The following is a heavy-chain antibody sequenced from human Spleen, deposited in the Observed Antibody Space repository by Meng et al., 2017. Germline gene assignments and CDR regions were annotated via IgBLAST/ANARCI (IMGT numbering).Heavy chain of an antibody. J-gene: IGHJ4*02. D-gene: IGHD6-19*01. CDR3: TRIQDIAVAGLAGY. CDR1: GFTFGDYA. CDR2: IRRKAYGGTT. Sequence: GESLKISCTTSGFTFGDYAMSWYRQAPGKGLEWVGFIRRKAYGGTTEYAASVKGRFTISRDNSKSIAYLQMNSLKTEDTAVYYCTRIQDIAVAGLAGYWGQGTLVTVSS. V-gene: IGHV3-49*03.